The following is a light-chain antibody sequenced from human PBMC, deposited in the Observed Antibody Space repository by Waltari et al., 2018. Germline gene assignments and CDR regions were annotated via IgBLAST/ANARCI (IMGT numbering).Light chain of an antibody. CDR3: AAWDDSLSGPGV. Sequence: QSVLTQPPSASGTPGQRVTISCSGIISNIGTNYLYWYQQVPGTSPKLLMYRSNQRPSAVPDRSSGSKSGTSASLAISGLRSEDEADFYCAAWDDSLSGPGVFGGGTKLTVL. V-gene: IGLV1-47*01. CDR2: RSN. J-gene: IGLJ3*02. CDR1: ISNIGTNY.